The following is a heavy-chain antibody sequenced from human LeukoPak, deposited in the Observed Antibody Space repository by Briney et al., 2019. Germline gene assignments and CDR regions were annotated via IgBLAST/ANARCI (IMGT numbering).Heavy chain of an antibody. V-gene: IGHV4-59*01. CDR1: NGSINSYY. Sequence: PSETLSLTCTVSNGSINSYYRSWIRQPPGKGLEWIGYVYYSGSTTYNPSLKSRVTISVDTSKNQFSLIMYSVTAADTAVYYCARDHYSQYFRWFDPWGQGTLVTVSS. J-gene: IGHJ5*02. CDR3: ARDHYSQYFRWFDP. CDR2: VYYSGST. D-gene: IGHD4-11*01.